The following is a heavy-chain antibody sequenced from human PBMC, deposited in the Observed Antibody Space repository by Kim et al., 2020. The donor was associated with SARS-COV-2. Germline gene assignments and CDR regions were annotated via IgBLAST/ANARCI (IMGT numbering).Heavy chain of an antibody. CDR2: IDPGDSSI. J-gene: IGHJ4*02. CDR1: GYRFTSFW. V-gene: IGHV5-10-1*01. Sequence: GESLKISCEGSGYRFTSFWITWVRQMPGKGLEWMGRIDPGDSSIKYNPSFQGHVTMSVDKSINAAYLQWSSLKASDTATYYCARGWNWNYDKFEFWGQGTLVTVSS. CDR3: ARGWNWNYDKFEF. D-gene: IGHD1-7*01.